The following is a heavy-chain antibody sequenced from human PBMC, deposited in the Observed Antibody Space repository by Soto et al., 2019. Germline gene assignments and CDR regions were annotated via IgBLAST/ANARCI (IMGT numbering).Heavy chain of an antibody. J-gene: IGHJ4*02. D-gene: IGHD2-15*01. CDR2: IYYSGST. Sequence: SETLSLTCTVSGGSISSSSYYWGWIRQPPGKGLEWIGSIYYSGSTYYNPSLKSRVTISVDTSKNQFSLKLSSVTAADTAVYYCARHSGPEVWLGYCSGGSCYGVRWGQGTLVTVSS. CDR3: ARHSGPEVWLGYCSGGSCYGVR. V-gene: IGHV4-39*01. CDR1: GGSISSSSYY.